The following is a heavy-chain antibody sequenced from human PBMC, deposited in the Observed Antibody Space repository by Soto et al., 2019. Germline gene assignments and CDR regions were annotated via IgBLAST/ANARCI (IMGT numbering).Heavy chain of an antibody. V-gene: IGHV3-23*01. J-gene: IGHJ5*01. CDR1: GFTFSSYA. Sequence: GGSLRLSCAASGFTFSSYAMSWVRQAPGKGLEWVSAISGSGGSTYFADSVKGRFTISRDNSKNTLYLQLNSLRAEDTAVYNCTNGPLITGDSWGQGTLVTVSS. CDR3: TNGPLITGDS. D-gene: IGHD3-22*01. CDR2: ISGSGGST.